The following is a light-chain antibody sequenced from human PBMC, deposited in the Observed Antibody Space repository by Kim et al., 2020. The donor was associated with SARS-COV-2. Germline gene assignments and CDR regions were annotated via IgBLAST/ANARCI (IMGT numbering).Light chain of an antibody. CDR2: GKN. Sequence: SSELTQDPAVSVALGQTVRITCQGDSLRSYYASWYQQKPGQAPVLVIYGKNNRPSGIPDRFSGSSSGNTASLTITGAQAEDEADYSCNSRASSGNPYVFG. V-gene: IGLV3-19*01. J-gene: IGLJ1*01. CDR1: SLRSYY. CDR3: NSRASSGNPYV.